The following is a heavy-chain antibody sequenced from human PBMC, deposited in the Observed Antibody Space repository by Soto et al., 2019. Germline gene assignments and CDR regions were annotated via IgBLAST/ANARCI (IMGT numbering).Heavy chain of an antibody. V-gene: IGHV3-48*02. Sequence: GGSLRLSCAASGFTLSSYSMNWVRQAQRKGLEWVSYISSSSSTIYYADSVKGRFTISRDNAKNSLYLQMNSLRDEDTAVYYCASVHVLRYFDWLRSRENYYYYGMDVWGQGTTVTVSS. D-gene: IGHD3-9*01. CDR1: GFTLSSYS. CDR2: ISSSSSTI. CDR3: ASVHVLRYFDWLRSRENYYYYGMDV. J-gene: IGHJ6*02.